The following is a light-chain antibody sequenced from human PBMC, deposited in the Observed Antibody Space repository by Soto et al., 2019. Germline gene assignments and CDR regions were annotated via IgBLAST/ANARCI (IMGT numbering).Light chain of an antibody. J-gene: IGKJ4*01. CDR1: QSVSSN. CDR3: QQYNNWPPLT. V-gene: IGKV3-15*01. Sequence: EIVMTQSPATLSVSPGERATLSCRASQSVSSNVAWYQQKPGQAVRLLIYGASTRATGIPARFSGSGSGTEFTLTISSLQSEDFAVYYCQQYNNWPPLTFGGGTKVEIK. CDR2: GAS.